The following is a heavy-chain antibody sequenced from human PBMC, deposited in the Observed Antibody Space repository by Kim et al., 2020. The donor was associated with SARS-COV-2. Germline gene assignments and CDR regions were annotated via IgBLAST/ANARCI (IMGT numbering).Heavy chain of an antibody. CDR3: ARGSILRYFDWLLNYFDY. D-gene: IGHD3-9*01. CDR2: INPSGGST. J-gene: IGHJ4*02. V-gene: IGHV1-46*01. Sequence: ASVKVSCKASGYTFTSYYMHWVRQAPGQGLEWMGIINPSGGSTSYAQKFQGRVTMTRDTSTSTVYMELSSLRSEDTAVYYCARGSILRYFDWLLNYFDYWGQGTLVIVSS. CDR1: GYTFTSYY.